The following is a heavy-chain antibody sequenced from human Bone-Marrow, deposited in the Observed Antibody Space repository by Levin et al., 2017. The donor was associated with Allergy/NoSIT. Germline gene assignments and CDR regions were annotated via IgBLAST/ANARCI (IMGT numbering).Heavy chain of an antibody. CDR3: ARDLSSGVIY. J-gene: IGHJ4*02. D-gene: IGHD6-19*01. CDR2: ITSNGGTT. CDR1: GFTFGGYV. V-gene: IGHV3-64*01. Sequence: GGSLRLSCAASGFTFGGYVMTWVRQAPGKGLEYVSSITSNGGTTNYASSVKGRFTISRDNSRNTLYLQLGSLRTEDTAVYYCARDLSSGVIYWGQGTLVTVSS.